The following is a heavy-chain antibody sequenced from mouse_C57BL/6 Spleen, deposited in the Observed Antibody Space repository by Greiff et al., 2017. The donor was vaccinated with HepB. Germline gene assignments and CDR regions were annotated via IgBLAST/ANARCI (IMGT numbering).Heavy chain of an antibody. Sequence: QVQLQQSGAELVRPGTSVKVSCKASGYAFTNYLIEWVKQRPGQGLEWIGVINPGSGGTNYNEKFKGKATLTADKSSSTAYMQRSSLTSEDSAVYFCARWSYYGSSYGYYAMDYWGQGTSVTVSS. CDR3: ARWSYYGSSYGYYAMDY. J-gene: IGHJ4*01. D-gene: IGHD1-1*01. CDR2: INPGSGGT. V-gene: IGHV1-54*01. CDR1: GYAFTNYL.